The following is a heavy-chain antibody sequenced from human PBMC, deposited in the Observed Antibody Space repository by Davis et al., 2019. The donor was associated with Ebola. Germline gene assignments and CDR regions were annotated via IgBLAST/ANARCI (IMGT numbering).Heavy chain of an antibody. CDR2: INSDGSST. J-gene: IGHJ1*01. D-gene: IGHD6-13*01. CDR3: ARDGSTSSCFEN. Sequence: GESLKISCAASGFTFSSYWMHWVRQAPGKGLVWVSRINSDGSSTSYADSVKGRFTISRDNAKNSLFLQMNSLGVEDTAVYYCARDGSTSSCFENWGQGTLVTVSS. CDR1: GFTFSSYW. V-gene: IGHV3-74*01.